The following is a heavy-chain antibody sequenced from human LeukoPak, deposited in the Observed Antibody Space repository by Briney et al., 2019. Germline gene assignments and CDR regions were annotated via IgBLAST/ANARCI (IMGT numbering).Heavy chain of an antibody. D-gene: IGHD3-22*01. CDR1: GGSFSGYY. CDR2: IYHSGST. J-gene: IGHJ3*02. Sequence: SETLSLTCAVYGGSFSGYYWGWIRQPPGKGLEWIGEIYHSGSTRYNPPLKSRVTISMDKSKNQFSLKLSSVTAADTAVYYCARDQDYYESTGYSAFDIWGQGTMVTVSS. V-gene: IGHV4-34*01. CDR3: ARDQDYYESTGYSAFDI.